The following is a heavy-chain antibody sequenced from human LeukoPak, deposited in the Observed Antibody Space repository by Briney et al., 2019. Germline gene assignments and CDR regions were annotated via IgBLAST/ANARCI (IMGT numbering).Heavy chain of an antibody. CDR1: GFTFSRYW. Sequence: GGSLRLSCAASGFTFSRYWMAWVRQAPGKGLEWVANIKQDGSEKYYVDSVKGRFTISRDNAKNSLFLKMNSLRAEDTAVYYCAGGFYSGSFDPWGQGTLVTVSS. V-gene: IGHV3-7*02. CDR2: IKQDGSEK. D-gene: IGHD1-26*01. CDR3: AGGFYSGSFDP. J-gene: IGHJ5*02.